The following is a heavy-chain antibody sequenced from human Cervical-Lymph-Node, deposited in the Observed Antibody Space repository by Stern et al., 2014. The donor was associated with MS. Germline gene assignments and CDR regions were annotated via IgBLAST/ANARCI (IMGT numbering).Heavy chain of an antibody. CDR3: ARGYHSFDV. CDR2: TRNKANRYTT. D-gene: IGHD1-26*01. CDR1: GFTSSDHY. V-gene: IGHV3-72*01. Sequence: EVQLVESGGGLVQPGGSLRLSCAASGFTSSDHYMDWVRQAPGKGLERVGRTRNKANRYTTVYAASVTGRFAISRDDSENSVYLQMNSLKIEDTAVYYCARGYHSFDVWGQGTTVTVSS. J-gene: IGHJ6*02.